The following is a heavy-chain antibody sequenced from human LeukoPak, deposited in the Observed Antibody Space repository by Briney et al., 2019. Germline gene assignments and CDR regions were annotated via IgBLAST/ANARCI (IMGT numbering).Heavy chain of an antibody. Sequence: SETLSLTCTVHGGYIINSGHSWGWIRQPPGKGLEWIGSIYYTGVTSTNPFFRSRMSISVDTSKNQCSLNLTSVTAADAAVYYCARERSSSGGHSWYDPCGQGTLVTVSS. CDR3: ARERSSSGGHSWYDP. CDR2: IYYTGVT. D-gene: IGHD4-23*01. V-gene: IGHV4-39*07. CDR1: GGYIINSGHS. J-gene: IGHJ5*02.